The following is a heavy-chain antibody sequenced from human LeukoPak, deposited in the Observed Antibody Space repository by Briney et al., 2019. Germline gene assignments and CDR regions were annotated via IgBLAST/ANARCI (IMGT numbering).Heavy chain of an antibody. CDR1: GVSMSAYQ. V-gene: IGHV4-4*09. CDR3: ATSNDAKIAPFDH. Sequence: SATLSLTCTVSGVSMSAYQWSWVRQSPEKGLEWIGCINTKGETSYNPSLKSRVTTSVDTSKSQFSPRLTSVTAADTAVYYCATSNDAKIAPFDHWGQGAPVTVSS. CDR2: INTKGET. D-gene: IGHD2-21*01. J-gene: IGHJ4*02.